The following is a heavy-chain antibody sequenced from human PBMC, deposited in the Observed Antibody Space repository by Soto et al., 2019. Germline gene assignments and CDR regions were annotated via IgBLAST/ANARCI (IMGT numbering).Heavy chain of an antibody. CDR3: ATGILTSEGRYFQH. Sequence: QVQLVQSGAEVKKPGASVKVSCKASGYTFTNHAMHWVRQAPGQGLEWMGWIDGGNGNTKYSQKFQGRVIITRAPFASTAYMELSSLRSEDTALYSCATGILTSEGRYFQHWGQGTLVTVSS. CDR2: IDGGNGNT. D-gene: IGHD3-16*01. V-gene: IGHV1-3*01. J-gene: IGHJ1*01. CDR1: GYTFTNHA.